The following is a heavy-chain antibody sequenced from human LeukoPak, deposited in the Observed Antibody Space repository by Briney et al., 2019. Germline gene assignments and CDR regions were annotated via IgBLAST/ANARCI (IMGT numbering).Heavy chain of an antibody. D-gene: IGHD2-2*01. CDR1: GFTFSNYA. CDR2: ISSSGATI. Sequence: PGGSLRLSCAASGFTFSNYAMSWVRQAPGKGLEWVSAISSSGATIYYADSVKGRFTISRDNSKNTLYLQMNSLRAEDTAVFYCAKATVPLSWGQGTLVTVSS. V-gene: IGHV3-23*01. J-gene: IGHJ4*02. CDR3: AKATVPLS.